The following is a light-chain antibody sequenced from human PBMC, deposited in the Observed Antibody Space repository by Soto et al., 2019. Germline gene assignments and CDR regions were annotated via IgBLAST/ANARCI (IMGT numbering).Light chain of an antibody. J-gene: IGKJ1*01. CDR2: GAS. Sequence: EIVMTQSPATLSVSPGERATLSCRASQSVSNNLAWYQQKPGQAPRLLIYGASTRATGIPARFSGSGSGTEFTLTFSSLQSEDFAVYYCQQYNNWPPWTFGQGTKVAIK. CDR1: QSVSNN. CDR3: QQYNNWPPWT. V-gene: IGKV3-15*01.